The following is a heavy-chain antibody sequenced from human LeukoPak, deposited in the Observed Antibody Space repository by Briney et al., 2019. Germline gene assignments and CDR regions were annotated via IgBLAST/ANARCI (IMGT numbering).Heavy chain of an antibody. CDR3: ARRAGGYSHPYDY. CDR2: ISGSGGST. CDR1: GFTFSSYT. J-gene: IGHJ4*02. V-gene: IGHV3-23*01. D-gene: IGHD4-23*01. Sequence: GGSLRLSCAASGFTFSSYTMSWVRQAPGKGLEWVSAISGSGGSTYYADSVKGRFTISRDNSKNTLYLQMNSLRAEDTAVYYCARRAGGYSHPYDYWGQGILVTVSS.